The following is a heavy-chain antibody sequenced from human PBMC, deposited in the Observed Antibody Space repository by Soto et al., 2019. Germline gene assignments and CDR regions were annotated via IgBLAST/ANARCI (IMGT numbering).Heavy chain of an antibody. D-gene: IGHD5-12*01. J-gene: IGHJ5*02. CDR1: GDSISTYN. Sequence: QGQLQESGPGLVKPSETLSLTCTVSGDSISTYNWGWIRQPPGKGLEWIGCIYYSGVTNYNPSLXXRXXISVDTPKNQLSLTLNSVTAADTAVYYCARVAADIASWLDPWGQGTLVTVSS. V-gene: IGHV4-59*01. CDR2: IYYSGVT. CDR3: ARVAADIASWLDP.